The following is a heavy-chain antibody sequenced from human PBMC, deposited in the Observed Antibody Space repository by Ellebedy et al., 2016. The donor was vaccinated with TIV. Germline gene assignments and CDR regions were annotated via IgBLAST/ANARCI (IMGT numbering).Heavy chain of an antibody. Sequence: GGSLRLSCVASGFSFRSYWMSWVRQAPGKGLEWVANIYQDGSTQYYVDSVEGRFTISRDNAKNSLYLEMRSLRVEDTAMYYCARRGSYGDYAVQVNNWFGVWGQGIPVTVSP. CDR3: ARRGSYGDYAVQVNNWFGV. D-gene: IGHD4-17*01. CDR2: IYQDGSTQ. CDR1: GFSFRSYW. V-gene: IGHV3-7*01. J-gene: IGHJ5*02.